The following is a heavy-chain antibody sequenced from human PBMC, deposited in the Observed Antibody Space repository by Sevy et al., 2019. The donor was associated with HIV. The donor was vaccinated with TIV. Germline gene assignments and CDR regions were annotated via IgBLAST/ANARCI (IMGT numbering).Heavy chain of an antibody. D-gene: IGHD2-2*01. Sequence: ASVKVSCKASGYTFTSYGISWVRQAPGQGLEWMGWISAYNGNTNYAQKLQGRVTRTTETSTSTAYMELRSLRSDDTAVYYCARGEEGYCSSTSCYPTSYGMDVWGQGTTVTVSS. V-gene: IGHV1-18*01. J-gene: IGHJ6*02. CDR3: ARGEEGYCSSTSCYPTSYGMDV. CDR2: ISAYNGNT. CDR1: GYTFTSYG.